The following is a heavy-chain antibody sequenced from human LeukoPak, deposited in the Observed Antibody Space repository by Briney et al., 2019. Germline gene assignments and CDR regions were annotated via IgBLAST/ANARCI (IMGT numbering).Heavy chain of an antibody. D-gene: IGHD3-22*01. J-gene: IGHJ4*01. CDR2: ADGGGSST. CDR1: GFTFSTHW. CDR3: ARGPGSSGGAYVGDY. V-gene: IGHV3-74*01. Sequence: GGSLRLSCAASGFTFSTHWMHWVRQVPGRGPVWVSRADGGGSSTSYADSVKGRFSISRDNAKSTLYLQMNGLRAEGTAVYYCARGPGSSGGAYVGDYWGHGTLVTVSS.